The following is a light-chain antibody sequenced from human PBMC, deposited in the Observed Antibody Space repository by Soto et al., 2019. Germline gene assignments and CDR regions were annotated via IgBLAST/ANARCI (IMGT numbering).Light chain of an antibody. CDR3: QQCGSSQWK. CDR2: AAS. J-gene: IGKJ1*01. V-gene: IGKV3-20*01. Sequence: EIVLTQSPGTLSLSPGERATLSCRASQSVSSYYLAWYQQKPGQAPRLLIYAASSRATGIPDRFSGGGSGTDFTLTISRLEPEDFAVYYCQQCGSSQWKFGQGTKVDIK. CDR1: QSVSSYY.